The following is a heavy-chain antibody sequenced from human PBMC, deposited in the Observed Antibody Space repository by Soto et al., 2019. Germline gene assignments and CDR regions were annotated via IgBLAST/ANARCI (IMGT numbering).Heavy chain of an antibody. V-gene: IGHV1-69*06. CDR3: PRAPWAIVLPAITDDYGRDV. J-gene: IGHJ6*02. D-gene: IGHD2-2*02. Sequence: GASVQPCCKASGGTFSSYAISWVRQAPGQGLEWMGGIIPIFGTANYAQKFQGRVTITADKSTSTAYMELSRLTSDDTALYYCPRAPWAIVLPAITDDYGRDVGG. CDR1: GGTFSSYA. CDR2: IIPIFGTA.